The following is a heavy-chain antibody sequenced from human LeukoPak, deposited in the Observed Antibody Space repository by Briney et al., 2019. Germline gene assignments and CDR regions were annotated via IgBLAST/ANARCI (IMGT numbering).Heavy chain of an antibody. CDR1: GDTFSNYA. CDR3: AGGVMLRGTLDY. V-gene: IGHV1-69*13. CDR2: ILPDFGTA. Sequence: SVKVSCKASGDTFSNYAISWVRQAPGQGLEWMGGILPDFGTAKYAQKFQNSVTITADESTSTAYMELSSLRSEDTAVYYCAGGVMLRGTLDYWGQGTLVSVSS. J-gene: IGHJ4*02. D-gene: IGHD3-10*01.